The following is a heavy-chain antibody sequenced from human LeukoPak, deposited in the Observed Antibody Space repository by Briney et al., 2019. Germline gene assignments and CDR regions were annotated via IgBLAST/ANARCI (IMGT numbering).Heavy chain of an antibody. CDR2: IKSKTDGGTT. V-gene: IGHV3-15*01. CDR1: GFTFSNAW. J-gene: IGHJ1*01. D-gene: IGHD2-2*01. CDR3: TARYCRSTSCYGEYFQR. Sequence: GGSLRLSCAASGFTFSNAWMSWVCQAPGKGLEWVGRIKSKTDGGTTDYAAPVKGRFTISRDDSKNTLYLQMNSLKTEDTAVYYCTARYCRSTSCYGEYFQRWGQGTLVTVSS.